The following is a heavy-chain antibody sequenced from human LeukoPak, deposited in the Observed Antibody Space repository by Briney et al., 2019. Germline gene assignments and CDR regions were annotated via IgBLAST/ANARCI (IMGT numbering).Heavy chain of an antibody. CDR2: IRNDGNEI. D-gene: IGHD1-14*01. CDR1: GFTFSNYA. V-gene: IGHV3-30*02. CDR3: AKTGFQWGEYFYYMDV. Sequence: GGSLRLSCAASGFTFSNYAMHWVRPAPGKGLEWVAFIRNDGNEIYYADSVKGRFTISRDNSRDTLYFQMNSLIYEDTAVYYCAKTGFQWGEYFYYMDVWGKGTTVTVSS. J-gene: IGHJ6*03.